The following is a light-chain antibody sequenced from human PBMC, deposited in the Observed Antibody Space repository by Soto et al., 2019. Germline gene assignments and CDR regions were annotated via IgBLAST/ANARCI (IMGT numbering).Light chain of an antibody. J-gene: IGLJ2*01. CDR3: AAWDDSLSGPV. V-gene: IGLV1-47*02. CDR2: STN. Sequence: QSVLTQPPSASGTPGQRVTISCSGSTSNIGTNYVYWYQQLPGTAPRLLMYSTNKRPSGVPDRFSGSKSDTSAFLAITGLRSEDEANYYCAAWDDSLSGPVFGGGTKLTVL. CDR1: TSNIGTNY.